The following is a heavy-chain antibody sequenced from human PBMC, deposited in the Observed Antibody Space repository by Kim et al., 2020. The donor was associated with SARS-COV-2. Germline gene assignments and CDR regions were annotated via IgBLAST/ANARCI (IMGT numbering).Heavy chain of an antibody. D-gene: IGHD1-26*01. CDR2: IIPIFGTA. Sequence: SVKVSCKASGGTFSSYAISWVRQAPGQGLEWMGGIIPIFGTANYAQKFQGRVTITADESTSTAYMELSSLRSEDTAVYYCAREYIQWGGLDYWGQGTLVTVSS. V-gene: IGHV1-69*13. J-gene: IGHJ4*02. CDR1: GGTFSSYA. CDR3: AREYIQWGGLDY.